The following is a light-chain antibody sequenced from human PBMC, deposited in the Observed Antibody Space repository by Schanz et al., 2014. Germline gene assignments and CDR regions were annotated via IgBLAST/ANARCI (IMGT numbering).Light chain of an antibody. V-gene: IGLV1-40*01. J-gene: IGLJ3*02. CDR2: GNS. Sequence: QSVLTQSPSVSGAPGQRVTISCTGSSSNIGAGYDVHWYQQLPGTAPKLLIYGNSNRPSGVPDRFSGSKSGTSASLAITGLQAEDEADYYCGTWDSLSGWVFGGGTKLTVL. CDR3: GTWDSLSGWV. CDR1: SSNIGAGYD.